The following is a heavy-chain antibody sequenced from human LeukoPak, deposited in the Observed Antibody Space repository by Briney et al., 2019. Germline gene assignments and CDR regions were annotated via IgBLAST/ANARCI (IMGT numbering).Heavy chain of an antibody. V-gene: IGHV3-74*01. CDR2: INSDGSST. CDR3: ATRQPIDY. J-gene: IGHJ4*02. CDR1: GFTFSSYW. Sequence: PGGSLRLSCAASGFTFSSYWMHWVRQAPGKGLVRVSRINSDGSSTSYADSVKGRFTISRDNAKNTLYLQMNSLRAEDTAVYYCATRQPIDYWGQGTLVTVSS.